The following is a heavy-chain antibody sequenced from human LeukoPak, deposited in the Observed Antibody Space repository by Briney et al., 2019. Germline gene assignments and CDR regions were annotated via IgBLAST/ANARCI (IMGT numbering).Heavy chain of an antibody. CDR2: ISRSSTTI. V-gene: IGHV3-48*01. CDR1: GFTFSNYS. J-gene: IGHJ5*02. D-gene: IGHD2-15*01. Sequence: GGSLRLSCAASGFTFSNYSMNWVRQAPGKGLEWVSYISRSSTTIYYADSVKGRFTISRDNSNNTLYLQMNSLRAEDTAVYYCAKGFVVVVSATQSSWFDPWGQGTLVTVSS. CDR3: AKGFVVVVSATQSSWFDP.